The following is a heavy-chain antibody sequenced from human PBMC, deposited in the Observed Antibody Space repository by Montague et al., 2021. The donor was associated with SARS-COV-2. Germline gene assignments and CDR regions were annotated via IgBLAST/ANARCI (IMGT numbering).Heavy chain of an antibody. V-gene: IGHV4-61*03. Sequence: SETLSLTCTVSGASISTGSDYWTWIRQRPGRGLEWIGNFYYSGGGTYXPSLKSRVTISADTSKNLFSLTLKSVTASDTAVYYCARDRGDIYGGNPAWFDPWGQGTLVTVSS. CDR3: ARDRGDIYGGNPAWFDP. CDR1: GASISTGSDY. D-gene: IGHD4-23*01. J-gene: IGHJ5*02. CDR2: FYYSGGG.